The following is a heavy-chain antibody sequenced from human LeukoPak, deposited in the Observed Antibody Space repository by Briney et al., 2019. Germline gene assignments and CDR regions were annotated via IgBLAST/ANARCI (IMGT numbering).Heavy chain of an antibody. Sequence: SETLSLTCAVYGGSFSGYYWSWIRQPPGKGLEWIGEINHSGSTNYNPSLKSRATISVDTSKNQFSLRLSSVTAADTAVYYCASHIVMLGSGSSINWFDPWGQGTLVTVSS. J-gene: IGHJ5*02. V-gene: IGHV4-34*01. D-gene: IGHD3-10*01. CDR2: INHSGST. CDR3: ASHIVMLGSGSSINWFDP. CDR1: GGSFSGYY.